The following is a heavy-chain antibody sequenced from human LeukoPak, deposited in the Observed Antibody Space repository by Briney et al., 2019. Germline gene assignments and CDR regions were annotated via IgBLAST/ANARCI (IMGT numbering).Heavy chain of an antibody. J-gene: IGHJ3*02. CDR1: GGTFSSYA. D-gene: IGHD1-26*01. V-gene: IGHV1-69*06. CDR2: IIPIFGTA. Sequence: SVKVSCKASGGTFSSYAISWVRQAPGQGLEWMGGIIPIFGTANYAQKFQGRVMITADKSTSTAYMELSSLRSEDTAVYYCARIVGATVAFDIWGQGTMVTVSS. CDR3: ARIVGATVAFDI.